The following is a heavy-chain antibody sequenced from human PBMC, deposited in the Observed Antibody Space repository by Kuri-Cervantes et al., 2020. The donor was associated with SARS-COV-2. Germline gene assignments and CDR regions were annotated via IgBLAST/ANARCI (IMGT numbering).Heavy chain of an antibody. CDR1: GGSISSYY. V-gene: IGHV4-59*01. J-gene: IGHJ4*02. CDR2: IYYSGST. D-gene: IGHD6-13*01. CDR3: ARVGEYSSSLDY. Sequence: SETLSLTCTVSGGSISSYYWSWIRQPPGKGLEWIGYIYYSGSTNYNPSLKSRVTISVDTSKNQFSLKLSSETAADTAVYYCARVGEYSSSLDYWGQGTLVTVSS.